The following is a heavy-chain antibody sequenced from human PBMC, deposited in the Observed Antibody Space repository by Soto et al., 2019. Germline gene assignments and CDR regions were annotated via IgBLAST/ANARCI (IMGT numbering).Heavy chain of an antibody. CDR2: TSYDGSNK. V-gene: IGHV3-30-3*01. CDR1: GFTFSSFA. Sequence: PVGSLRLSCAGSGFTFSSFAMSWVRQAPGKGLEWVAATSYDGSNKYYADSVKGRFIISRDNSKNTLDLLLNTLRAEDTAVYYCAGMYYGGNSVNNYWGQGTPVTVSS. CDR3: AGMYYGGNSVNNY. J-gene: IGHJ4*02. D-gene: IGHD2-8*01.